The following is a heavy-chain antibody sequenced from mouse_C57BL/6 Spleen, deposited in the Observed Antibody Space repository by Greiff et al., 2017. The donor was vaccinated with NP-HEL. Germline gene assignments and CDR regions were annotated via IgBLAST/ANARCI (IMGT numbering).Heavy chain of an antibody. Sequence: QVQLKESGAELVKPGASVKISCKASGYAFSSYWMNWVKQRPGKGLEWIGQIYPGDGDTNYNGKFKGKATLTADKSSSTAYMQLSSLTSEDSAVYFCARGGRYWYFDVWGTGTTVTVSS. CDR1: GYAFSSYW. J-gene: IGHJ1*03. CDR3: ARGGRYWYFDV. V-gene: IGHV1-80*01. CDR2: IYPGDGDT. D-gene: IGHD3-3*01.